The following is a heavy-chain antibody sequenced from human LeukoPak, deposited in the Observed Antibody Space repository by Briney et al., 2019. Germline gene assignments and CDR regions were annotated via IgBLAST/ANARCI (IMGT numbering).Heavy chain of an antibody. J-gene: IGHJ6*03. D-gene: IGHD3-10*01. V-gene: IGHV4-38-2*02. CDR1: GYSISSGYY. CDR2: ISHSGST. Sequence: SETLSLTCTVSGYSISSGYYWGWIRQPPGKGLEWIGSISHSGSTNYNPSLKSRVTISVDKSKNQFSLKLSSVTAADTAVYYCARIRGLGRDYYFYYMDVWGKGTTVTVSS. CDR3: ARIRGLGRDYYFYYMDV.